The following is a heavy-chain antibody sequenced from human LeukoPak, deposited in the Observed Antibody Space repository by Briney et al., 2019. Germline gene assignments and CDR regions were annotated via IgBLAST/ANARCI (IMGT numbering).Heavy chain of an antibody. CDR3: ARDDGIAVAGRFDY. D-gene: IGHD6-19*01. CDR1: GDSVSSNSAA. CDR2: TYYRSKWYN. V-gene: IGHV6-1*01. J-gene: IGHJ4*02. Sequence: SQTLSLTCAISGDSVSSNSAAWNWIRQSPSRGLEWLGRTYYRSKWYNDYAVSVKSRITINPDTSKNQFSLQLNSVTPEDTAAYYCARDDGIAVAGRFDYWGQGTLVTVSS.